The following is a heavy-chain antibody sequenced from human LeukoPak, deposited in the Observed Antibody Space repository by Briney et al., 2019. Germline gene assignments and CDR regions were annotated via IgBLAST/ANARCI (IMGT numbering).Heavy chain of an antibody. CDR2: IYYSGST. Sequence: SETLSLTCTVSGGSIRSYYWSWIRQPPGKGLEWIGYIYYSGSTKYNPSLKSRVTVSVDTSKNQLSLKLISVTAADTAVYYCARVVDEHQLQTGWFDPWGQGTLVTVSS. CDR1: GGSIRSYY. D-gene: IGHD6-13*01. V-gene: IGHV4-59*08. J-gene: IGHJ5*02. CDR3: ARVVDEHQLQTGWFDP.